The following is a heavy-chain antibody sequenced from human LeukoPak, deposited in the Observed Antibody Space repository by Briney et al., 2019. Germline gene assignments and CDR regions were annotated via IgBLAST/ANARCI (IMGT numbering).Heavy chain of an antibody. V-gene: IGHV4-59*08. D-gene: IGHD1-26*01. CDR2: IYYSGST. CDR1: GGSISNYY. Sequence: PSETLSLTCTVSGGSISNYYWSWIRQPPGKGLEWIGYIYYSGSTNYNPSLKSRVTISVDTSKNQVSLKLSSVTAADTAVYYRARHSTWELRLDYWGQGTLVTVSS. J-gene: IGHJ4*02. CDR3: ARHSTWELRLDY.